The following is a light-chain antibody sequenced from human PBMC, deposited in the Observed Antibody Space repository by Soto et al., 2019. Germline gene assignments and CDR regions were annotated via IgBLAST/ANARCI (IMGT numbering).Light chain of an antibody. CDR2: EVS. CDR1: RDDVGGYNY. J-gene: IGLJ3*02. V-gene: IGLV2-14*01. CDR3: RAYTNIGTLV. Sequence: QSALTQPASVSGSPGQSITISCTGTRDDVGGYNYVSWYQQYPGKAPKLMIYEVSYRPSGVSNRFSGSRSGHTASLSISGLQAEDEADYYCRAYTNIGTLVFGGGTKLPVL.